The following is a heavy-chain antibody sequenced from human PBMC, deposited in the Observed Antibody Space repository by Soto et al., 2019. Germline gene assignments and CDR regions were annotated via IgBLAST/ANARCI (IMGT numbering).Heavy chain of an antibody. Sequence: EVKLVESGGDLVQPGGSLRLSCAASGFTFSTYSMNWFRQAPGKGLEWVSYISSRSYTIYYVDSVKGRFTISRDNAKNSLYLQMNSLRDEDTAVYYCARGGSSSDNGMDVWGQGTTVTVSS. J-gene: IGHJ6*02. D-gene: IGHD6-6*01. CDR2: ISSRSYTI. CDR3: ARGGSSSDNGMDV. CDR1: GFTFSTYS. V-gene: IGHV3-48*02.